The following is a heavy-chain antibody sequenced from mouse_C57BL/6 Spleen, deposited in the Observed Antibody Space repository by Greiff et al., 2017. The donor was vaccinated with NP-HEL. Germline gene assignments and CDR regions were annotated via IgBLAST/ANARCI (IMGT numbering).Heavy chain of an antibody. J-gene: IGHJ4*01. CDR1: GYAFSSSW. CDR2: IYPGDRDT. V-gene: IGHV1-82*01. D-gene: IGHD1-1*02. Sequence: QVQLQQSGPELVKPGASVKISCKASGYAFSSSWMNWVKQRPGKGLEWIGRIYPGDRDTNYNGKFKGKATLTADKYSSTAYMQLSSLTSEDSAVYFCARGYGPYAMDYWGQGTSVTVSS. CDR3: ARGYGPYAMDY.